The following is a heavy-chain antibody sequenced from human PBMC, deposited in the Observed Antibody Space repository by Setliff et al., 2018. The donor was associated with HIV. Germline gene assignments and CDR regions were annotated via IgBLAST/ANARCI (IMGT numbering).Heavy chain of an antibody. CDR2: IWYDGSNK. V-gene: IGHV3-33*06. D-gene: IGHD3-16*01. CDR3: AKDGVSTDDAFDI. J-gene: IGHJ3*02. Sequence: GGSLRLSCAASGFTFSSYGMHWVRQAPGKGLEWVAVIWYDGSNKYYADSVKGRFTISRDNSKNTLYLQMNSLRAEDTAVHYCAKDGVSTDDAFDIWGQGTMVTVSS. CDR1: GFTFSSYG.